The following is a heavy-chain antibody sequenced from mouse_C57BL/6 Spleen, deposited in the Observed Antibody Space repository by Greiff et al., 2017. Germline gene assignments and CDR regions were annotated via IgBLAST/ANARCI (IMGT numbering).Heavy chain of an antibody. Sequence: EVQGVESGEGLVKPGGSLKLSCAASGFPFSSYAMSWVRQTPEKRLEWVAYISSGGDYIYYADTVKGRFTISRDNARNTLYLQMSSLKSEDTAMYYCTRGGTYWYFDVWGTGTTVTVSS. V-gene: IGHV5-9-1*02. CDR3: TRGGTYWYFDV. J-gene: IGHJ1*03. CDR2: ISSGGDYI. CDR1: GFPFSSYA.